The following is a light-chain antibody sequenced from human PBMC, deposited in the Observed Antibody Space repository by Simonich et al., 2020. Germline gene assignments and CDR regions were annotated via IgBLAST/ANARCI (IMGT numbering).Light chain of an antibody. Sequence: QSALTQPASESGSPGQSITISCTGTSSDVGSYNYVSWYQQHPGKAPKLMIYEGSKRPSGVSNRFSGSKSGNTASLTISGLQAEDEADYYCCSYAGSSTLVFGGGTKLTVL. V-gene: IGLV2-23*01. CDR1: SSDVGSYNY. CDR2: EGS. CDR3: CSYAGSSTLV. J-gene: IGLJ3*02.